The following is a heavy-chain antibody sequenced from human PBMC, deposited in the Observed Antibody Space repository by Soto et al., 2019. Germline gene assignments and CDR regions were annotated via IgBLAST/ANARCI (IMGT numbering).Heavy chain of an antibody. V-gene: IGHV4-39*01. CDR3: ARQEYGELPHYGMDV. CDR2: IYYSGGT. J-gene: IGHJ6*02. CDR1: GGSISSSSYY. D-gene: IGHD1-26*01. Sequence: SETLSLTCTVSGGSISSSSYYWGLIRQPPGKGLEWIGSIYYSGGTYYNPSLKSRVTISVDTSKNQFSLKLSSVTAADTAVYYCARQEYGELPHYGMDVWGQGTTVTVSS.